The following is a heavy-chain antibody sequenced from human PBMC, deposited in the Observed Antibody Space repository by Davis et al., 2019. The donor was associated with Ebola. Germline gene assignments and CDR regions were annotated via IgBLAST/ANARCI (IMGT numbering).Heavy chain of an antibody. CDR1: GFVFSSYV. D-gene: IGHD1-26*01. CDR2: LGTSADT. V-gene: IGHV3-23*01. Sequence: GGSLRLSCAASGFVFSSYVMSWVRRAPGKGLEWVSTLGTSADTYYADSVKGRLTISRDNSRNTLYLQMNGLRVEDTAIYYCAKDTSNIWFDVWGQGTMVTVSS. CDR3: AKDTSNIWFDV. J-gene: IGHJ3*01.